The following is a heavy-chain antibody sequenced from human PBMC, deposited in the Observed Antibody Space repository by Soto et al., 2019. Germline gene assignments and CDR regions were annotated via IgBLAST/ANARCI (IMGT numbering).Heavy chain of an antibody. J-gene: IGHJ4*02. D-gene: IGHD3-16*02. Sequence: EVQVVESGGRVVRPGGSLRLSCAASGFIFDDYGMSWVRQVPGKGLEWVSGVNWNGDTTVYADSVKGRFTISRDDARNSLYLQMNTLRAEDSALYYCAGSRNSRLYFFDYWGQGTLVTVSS. CDR1: GFIFDDYG. CDR2: VNWNGDTT. CDR3: AGSRNSRLYFFDY. V-gene: IGHV3-20*04.